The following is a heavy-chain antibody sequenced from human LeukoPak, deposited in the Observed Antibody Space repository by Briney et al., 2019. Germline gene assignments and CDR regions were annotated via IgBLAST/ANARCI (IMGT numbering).Heavy chain of an antibody. D-gene: IGHD4-23*01. Sequence: PSETLSLTCAVSGSSISSGGYSWSWIRQPPGKGLEWIGYIYHSGSTYYNPSLKSRVTISVNRSKNQFSLKLSSVTAADTAVYYCAREAHGGNYFDYWGQGTLVTVSS. CDR1: GSSISSGGYS. V-gene: IGHV4-30-2*01. J-gene: IGHJ4*02. CDR3: AREAHGGNYFDY. CDR2: IYHSGST.